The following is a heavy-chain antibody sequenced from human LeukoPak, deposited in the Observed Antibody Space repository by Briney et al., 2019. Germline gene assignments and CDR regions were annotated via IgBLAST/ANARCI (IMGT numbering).Heavy chain of an antibody. D-gene: IGHD6-19*01. Sequence: GGSLRLSCAASGFTFDDYAMHWVRQAPGKGLEWVSGISWNSGSIGYADSVKGRFTISRDNAKNSLYLQMSSLRAEDTALYYCAKEVYNSGLDFWGQGTLVTVSS. CDR3: AKEVYNSGLDF. J-gene: IGHJ4*02. CDR1: GFTFDDYA. CDR2: ISWNSGSI. V-gene: IGHV3-9*01.